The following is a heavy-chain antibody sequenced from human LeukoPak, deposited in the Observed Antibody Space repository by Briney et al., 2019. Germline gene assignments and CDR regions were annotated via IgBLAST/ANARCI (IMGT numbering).Heavy chain of an antibody. J-gene: IGHJ4*02. D-gene: IGHD3-22*01. CDR2: INWNGGST. CDR3: ARDGPPQTYYYDSSGYYSPYYFDY. CDR1: GFTFDDYG. V-gene: IGHV3-20*04. Sequence: PGGSLRLSCAASGFTFDDYGMSWVRQAPGKGLEWVSGINWNGGSTVYADSVKGRFTISRDNAKNSLYLQMNSLRAEDTALYYCARDGPPQTYYYDSSGYYSPYYFDYWGQGTLVTVSS.